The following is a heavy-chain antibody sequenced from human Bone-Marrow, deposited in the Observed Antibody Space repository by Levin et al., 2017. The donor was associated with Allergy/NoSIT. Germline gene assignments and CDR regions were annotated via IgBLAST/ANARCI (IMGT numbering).Heavy chain of an antibody. Sequence: ASVKVSCKASGYTFTSYDINWVRQATGQGLEWMGWMNPNSGNTGYAQKFQGRVTMTRNTSISTAYMELSSLRSEDTAVYYCARGTYYDFWSGYYGDYWGQGTLVTVSS. V-gene: IGHV1-8*01. J-gene: IGHJ4*02. D-gene: IGHD3-3*01. CDR1: GYTFTSYD. CDR2: MNPNSGNT. CDR3: ARGTYYDFWSGYYGDY.